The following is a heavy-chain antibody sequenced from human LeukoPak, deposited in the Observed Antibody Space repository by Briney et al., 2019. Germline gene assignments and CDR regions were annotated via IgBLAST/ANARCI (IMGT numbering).Heavy chain of an antibody. D-gene: IGHD4-11*01. V-gene: IGHV1-8*01. CDR2: MNPNSGNT. CDR3: ARGGLQSFDY. J-gene: IGHJ4*02. Sequence: GASVKGSFKASGYPFPSYDINWGRPATGQGLGWMGWMNPNSGNTGYAQKFQGRVTMTRNTSISTAYMELSSLRSEDTAVYYCARGGLQSFDYWGQGTLVTVPS. CDR1: GYPFPSYD.